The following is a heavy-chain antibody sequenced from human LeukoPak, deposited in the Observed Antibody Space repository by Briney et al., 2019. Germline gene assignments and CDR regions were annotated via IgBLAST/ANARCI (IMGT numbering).Heavy chain of an antibody. CDR1: GFTVSDNF. J-gene: IGHJ4*02. CDR2: MYSGGNA. Sequence: GGSLRLSCAASGFTVSDNFMGWVRQAPGKGLEWVSVMYSGGNAYYADSVEGRFTVSRDNSKNTLYLQMNSLRAEDTAVYYCARGSGYDYYFDYWGQGTLVTVSS. V-gene: IGHV3-53*01. CDR3: ARGSGYDYYFDY. D-gene: IGHD5-12*01.